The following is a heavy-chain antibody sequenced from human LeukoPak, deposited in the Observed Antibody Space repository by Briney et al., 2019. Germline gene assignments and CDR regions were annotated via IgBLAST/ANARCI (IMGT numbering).Heavy chain of an antibody. CDR1: GYTFTKYD. CDR3: VRFTPRLSREKFDY. Sequence: ASVKVSCKASGYTFTKYDIHWVRQAPGQWLEWMGWISPYIGNTYYSQKLQGRVTMTTDTSTTTAYMELRSLRSDDTGVYYCVRFTPRLSREKFDYWGQGTLVTVSS. V-gene: IGHV1-18*01. D-gene: IGHD3-3*02. J-gene: IGHJ4*02. CDR2: ISPYIGNT.